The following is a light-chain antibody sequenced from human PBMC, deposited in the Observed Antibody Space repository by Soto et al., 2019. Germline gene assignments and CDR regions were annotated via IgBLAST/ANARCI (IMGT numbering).Light chain of an antibody. V-gene: IGKV3-11*01. CDR1: QSVSIY. Sequence: EIGFTHAPATLTLSPGEMATLSCMASQSVSIYLAWYQQKPGQAPRLLIYDASNRATGIPARFSGGGSGTDFTLTISSLEPEDFAVYYCQQRSNWPLTFGPRTKVDIK. CDR3: QQRSNWPLT. J-gene: IGKJ3*01. CDR2: DAS.